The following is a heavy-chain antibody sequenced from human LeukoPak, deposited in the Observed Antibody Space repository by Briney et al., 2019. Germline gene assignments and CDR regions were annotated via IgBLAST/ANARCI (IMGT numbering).Heavy chain of an antibody. V-gene: IGHV1-2*06. J-gene: IGHJ4*02. D-gene: IGHD2-2*01. CDR1: GYTSTGYY. CDR3: ARDSRVSGDY. CDR2: IDPNSGGT. Sequence: ASVKVSCKTSGYTSTGYYIHWVRQAPGQGLEWLGRIDPNSGGTSYAHNFQGRVTMTRDTSISTAYMDLSSLRSDDTAVYYCARDSRVSGDYWGQGTLVTVSS.